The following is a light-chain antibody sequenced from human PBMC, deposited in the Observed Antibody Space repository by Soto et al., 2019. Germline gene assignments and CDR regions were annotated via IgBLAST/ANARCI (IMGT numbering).Light chain of an antibody. V-gene: IGLV2-18*02. CDR2: EVN. CDR1: SSDISSYNR. J-gene: IGLJ1*01. Sequence: QSVLTQPPSVSGSPGQSVTISCTGTSSDISSYNRVSWYQQPPGTAPKLMIYEVNNRPSGVPDRFSGSKSGNTASLTITGLQAEDEADYYCNSYTSSNTYVFGTGTKVTVL. CDR3: NSYTSSNTYV.